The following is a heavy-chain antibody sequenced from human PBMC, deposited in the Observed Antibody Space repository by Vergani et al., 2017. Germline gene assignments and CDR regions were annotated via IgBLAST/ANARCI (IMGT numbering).Heavy chain of an antibody. D-gene: IGHD6-13*01. J-gene: IGHJ5*02. CDR2: LSTTGGA. CDR3: AGDTHSWQRADR. Sequence: QVQLQESGPGLVKPSQTLPLTCSVSGDSISSGVYYWNWIRQAPGKGLEWIGSLSTTGGATHASHNPSLKSRVSISGDTSKSQFSLRLTSVTAADSAIYYXAGDTHSWQRADRWGQGLLVSVSS. V-gene: IGHV4-61*08. CDR1: GDSISSGVYY.